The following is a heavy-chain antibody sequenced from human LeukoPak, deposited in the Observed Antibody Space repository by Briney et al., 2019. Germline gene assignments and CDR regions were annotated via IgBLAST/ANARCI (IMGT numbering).Heavy chain of an antibody. CDR2: IDYSGST. Sequence: PSETLSRTCTVSGGSISSYYWSWIRQPPGKGLEWIGYIDYSGSTNYNPSLRSRVTISVDRSKNQFSLKVRSVTAADTAVYYCARLNGGYWGQGTLVTVSS. D-gene: IGHD1-1*01. V-gene: IGHV4-59*08. CDR1: GGSISSYY. CDR3: ARLNGGY. J-gene: IGHJ4*02.